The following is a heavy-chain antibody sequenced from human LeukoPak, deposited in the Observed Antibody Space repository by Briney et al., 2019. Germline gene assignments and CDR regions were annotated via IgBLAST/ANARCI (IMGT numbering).Heavy chain of an antibody. Sequence: GGPLRLSCAASGFSFSIYSLNWVRQAPGKGLEWVSSISSSGSYMYYADSMKGRFTISRDNAKNSLYLQMNSLRAEDTAVYYCARELDAFDIWGQGTKVTVSS. J-gene: IGHJ3*02. CDR3: ARELDAFDI. V-gene: IGHV3-21*01. CDR1: GFSFSIYS. CDR2: ISSSGSYM.